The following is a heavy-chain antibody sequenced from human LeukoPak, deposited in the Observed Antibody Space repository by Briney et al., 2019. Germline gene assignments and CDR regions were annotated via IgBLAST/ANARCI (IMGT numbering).Heavy chain of an antibody. D-gene: IGHD3-10*01. CDR2: IYYSGST. CDR1: GGSISSYY. V-gene: IGHV4-59*12. CDR3: ARLPYGSGSYYNRYFDY. Sequence: PSETLSLACTVSGGSISSYYWSWIRQPPGKGLEWIGYIYYSGSTNYNPSLKSRVTISGDTSKNQFSLKLSSVTAADTAVYYCARLPYGSGSYYNRYFDYWGQGTLVTVSS. J-gene: IGHJ4*02.